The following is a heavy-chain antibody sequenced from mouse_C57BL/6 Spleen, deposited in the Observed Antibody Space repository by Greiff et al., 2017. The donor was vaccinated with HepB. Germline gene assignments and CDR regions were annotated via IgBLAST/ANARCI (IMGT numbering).Heavy chain of an antibody. D-gene: IGHD1-1*01. CDR3: ARPKVAFNTVVATDAMDY. J-gene: IGHJ4*01. CDR2: IDPNSGGT. V-gene: IGHV1-72*01. Sequence: QVQLQQPGAELVKPGASVKLSCKASGYTFTSYWMHWVKQRPGRGLEWIGRIDPNSGGTKYNEKFKSKATLTVDKPSSTAYMQLSSLTSEDSAVYYCARPKVAFNTVVATDAMDYWGQGTSVTVSS. CDR1: GYTFTSYW.